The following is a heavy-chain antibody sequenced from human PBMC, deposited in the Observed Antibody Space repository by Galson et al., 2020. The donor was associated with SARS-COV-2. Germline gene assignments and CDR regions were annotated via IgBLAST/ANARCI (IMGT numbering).Heavy chain of an antibody. CDR3: ARVVDWPQYFDY. J-gene: IGHJ4*02. V-gene: IGHV3-7*01. Sequence: QLGESLKISCAASGFTFSSYWMSWVRQAPGKGLEWVANIKQDGSEKYYVDSVKGRFTISRDNAKNSLYLQMNSLRAEDTAVYYCARVVDWPQYFDYWGQGTLVTVSS. CDR1: GFTFSSYW. D-gene: IGHD2-2*01. CDR2: IKQDGSEK.